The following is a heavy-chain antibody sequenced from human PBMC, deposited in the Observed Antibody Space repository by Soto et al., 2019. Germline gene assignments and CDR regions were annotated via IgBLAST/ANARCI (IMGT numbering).Heavy chain of an antibody. CDR3: ARGRGVPNSVLFDY. D-gene: IGHD3-10*01. CDR2: FTSTGATK. CDR1: GFTFDTYA. Sequence: GGSLRLSCAASGFTFDTYAVNWLRQAPGQGLEWVSTFTSTGATKYYAGSVKGRFTISRDNSRNTLSLQMNSLRADDTAIYYCARGRGVPNSVLFDYWGQGTLVTVSS. V-gene: IGHV3-23*01. J-gene: IGHJ4*02.